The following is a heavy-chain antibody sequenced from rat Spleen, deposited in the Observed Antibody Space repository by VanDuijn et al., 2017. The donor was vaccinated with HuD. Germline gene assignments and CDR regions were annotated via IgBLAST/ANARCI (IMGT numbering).Heavy chain of an antibody. Sequence: EVQLVESGGGLVQPGRSLKLSCAASGFTFNNYGMAWVRQAPTKGLEWVAAFSYDGFTTYYRDSVRGRFTISSDNTKTTLYLQMDSLRSEDTATYYCTRAGYLRDWYFDFWGPGTMVTVSS. CDR2: FSYDGFTT. V-gene: IGHV5-29*01. J-gene: IGHJ1*01. CDR3: TRAGYLRDWYFDF. CDR1: GFTFNNYG. D-gene: IGHD2-2*01.